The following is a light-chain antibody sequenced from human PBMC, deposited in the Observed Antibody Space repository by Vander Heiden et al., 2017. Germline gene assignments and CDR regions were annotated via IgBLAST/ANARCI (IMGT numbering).Light chain of an antibody. Sequence: QSALTQPASVSGSPGQSITISCTGTSRDVGYYNFLSWYQQFPGKAPKLLLHEVNIRPSGVSNRFSGSKSGNTASLTISDLQPEDEADYYCGSFTTRSTWVFGGGTKLTVL. CDR1: SRDVGYYNF. J-gene: IGLJ3*02. CDR3: GSFTTRSTWV. CDR2: EVN. V-gene: IGLV2-14*01.